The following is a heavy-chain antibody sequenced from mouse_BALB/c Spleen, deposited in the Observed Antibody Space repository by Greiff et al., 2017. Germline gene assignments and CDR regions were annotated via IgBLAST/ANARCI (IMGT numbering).Heavy chain of an antibody. J-gene: IGHJ3*01. CDR3: ARRDDYGFAY. V-gene: IGHV5-12-1*01. CDR2: ISSGGGST. Sequence: DVMLVESGGGLVKPGGSLKLSCAASGFAFSSYDMSWVRQTPEKRLEWVAYISSGGGSTYYPDTVKGRFTISRDNAKNTLYLQMSSLKSEDTAMYYCARRDDYGFAYWGQGTLVTVSA. D-gene: IGHD2-4*01. CDR1: GFAFSSYD.